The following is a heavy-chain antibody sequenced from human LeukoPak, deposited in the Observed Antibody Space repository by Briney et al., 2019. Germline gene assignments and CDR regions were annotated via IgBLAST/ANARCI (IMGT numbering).Heavy chain of an antibody. CDR2: IRYDGSNK. J-gene: IGHJ4*02. V-gene: IGHV3-30*02. Sequence: PGGSLRLSCAASGFTFSSYGMHWVRQAPGKGLEWVAFIRYDGSNKYYADSVKGRFTISRDNSKNTLYLQMNSLRAEDTAVYYCAKVGVAMTTVTPFDYWGQGTLVTVSS. D-gene: IGHD4-17*01. CDR1: GFTFSSYG. CDR3: AKVGVAMTTVTPFDY.